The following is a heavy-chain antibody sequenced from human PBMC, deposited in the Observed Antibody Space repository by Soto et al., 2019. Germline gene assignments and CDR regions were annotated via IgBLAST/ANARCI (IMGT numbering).Heavy chain of an antibody. V-gene: IGHV3-33*06. CDR3: AKTIEGYNMIDY. CDR1: GFTFSNSG. J-gene: IGHJ4*02. CDR2: GWYDGSNG. Sequence: PGGSLRLSCAASGFTFSNSGRHGVRQGPAKGLEWVGIGWYDGSNGDYADSVKGRFPISRDHSNSTLYLRMNSPRAEDTAVYDCAKTIEGYNMIDYWGQRTLVTVSS. D-gene: IGHD5-12*01.